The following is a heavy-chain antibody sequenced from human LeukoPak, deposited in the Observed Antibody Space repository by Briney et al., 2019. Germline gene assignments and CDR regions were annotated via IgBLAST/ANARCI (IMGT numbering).Heavy chain of an antibody. J-gene: IGHJ4*02. D-gene: IGHD6-19*01. CDR2: IYSGGST. Sequence: GGSLRLSCAASGFTVSSNYMSWVRQAPGKGLEWVSVIYSGGSTYYADSVKGRFTISRDNSKNTLYLQMNSLRAEDTAVYYCARSSGRYWDYFDYWGQGTLVTVSS. V-gene: IGHV3-53*01. CDR1: GFTVSSNY. CDR3: ARSSGRYWDYFDY.